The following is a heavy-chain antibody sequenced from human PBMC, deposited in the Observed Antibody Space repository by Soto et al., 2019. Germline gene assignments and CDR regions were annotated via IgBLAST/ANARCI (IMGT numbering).Heavy chain of an antibody. CDR1: GGSISSYY. D-gene: IGHD6-19*01. V-gene: IGHV4-59*01. J-gene: IGHJ6*03. CDR2: IYYSGST. CDR3: ARLEAVAGTIYYYYYMDV. Sequence: SETLSLTCTVSGGSISSYYWSWIRQPPGKGLEWIGYIYYSGSTNYNPSLKSRVTISVDTSKNQFSLKLSSVTAADTAVYYCARLEAVAGTIYYYYYMDVWGKGTTVTVSS.